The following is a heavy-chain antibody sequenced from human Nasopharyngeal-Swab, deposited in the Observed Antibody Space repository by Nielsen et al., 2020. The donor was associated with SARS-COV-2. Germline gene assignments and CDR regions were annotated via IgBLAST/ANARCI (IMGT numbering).Heavy chain of an antibody. CDR2: TYSRSKWYY. V-gene: IGHV6-1*01. CDR3: ARGGAGVVASPVLGLGPFYYYHFMDV. D-gene: IGHD6-6*01. J-gene: IGHJ6*03. Sequence: SETLSLTCAISGDSVSSNTAACNWLRQSPSRGLEWLGRTYSRSKWYYDYAVSVQSRITINPDTSKNQFSLQLNSVTPEDTAVYYCARGGAGVVASPVLGLGPFYYYHFMDVWGQGTTVTVSS. CDR1: GDSVSSNTAA.